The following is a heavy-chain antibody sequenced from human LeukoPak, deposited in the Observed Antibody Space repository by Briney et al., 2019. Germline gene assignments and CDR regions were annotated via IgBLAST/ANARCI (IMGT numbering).Heavy chain of an antibody. CDR3: AKGGPLGDTNRFDH. CDR1: GFIFSSHG. CDR2: ISPSGDIT. V-gene: IGHV3-23*01. D-gene: IGHD5-18*01. J-gene: IGHJ4*02. Sequence: PGRTLRLSCAASGFIFSSHGMNWVRPAPGKGLEWVSGISPSGDITYYADFVKGRFTISRDNSKHTVFLQMNSLRPQDTAIYYCAKGGPLGDTNRFDHWGQGTLVAVSS.